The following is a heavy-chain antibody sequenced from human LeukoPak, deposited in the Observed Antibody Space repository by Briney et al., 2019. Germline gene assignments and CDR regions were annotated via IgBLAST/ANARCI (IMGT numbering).Heavy chain of an antibody. J-gene: IGHJ3*02. V-gene: IGHV4-59*01. D-gene: IGHD7-27*01. CDR2: IYYSGSP. CDR3: ARESANWRAFDI. CDR1: NSSIRSYY. Sequence: AETLSLTCTVYNSSIRSYYGSWIRQPPGQRLEWIGSIYYSGSPSYSASLKSRVTISVDTSKNQFPLKLSSVAAADTAVYYWARESANWRAFDIWGQGTMVTVSS.